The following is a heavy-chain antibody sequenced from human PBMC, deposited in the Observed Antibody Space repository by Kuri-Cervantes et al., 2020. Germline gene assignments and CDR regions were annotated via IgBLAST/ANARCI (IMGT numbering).Heavy chain of an antibody. CDR1: GFTFSSYW. D-gene: IGHD3-3*01. CDR3: AKGDDFWSGRAYDY. Sequence: GESLKISCAASGFTFSSYWMSWVRQAPGEGLEWVSSTSANGGSTYYADSVKGRFTISRDNSKNTLYLQMNNLRTEDTAVYYCAKGDDFWSGRAYDYWGQGTLVTVSS. V-gene: IGHV3-23*01. J-gene: IGHJ4*02. CDR2: TSANGGST.